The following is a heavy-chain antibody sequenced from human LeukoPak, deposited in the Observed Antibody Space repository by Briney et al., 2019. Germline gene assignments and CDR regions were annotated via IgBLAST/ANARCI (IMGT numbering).Heavy chain of an antibody. J-gene: IGHJ6*04. CDR2: ISSSSSYI. V-gene: IGHV3-21*01. CDR3: ARRVRGVIISYGMDV. Sequence: GGSLRLSCAASGSTFSSYSMNWVRQAPGKGLEWVSSISSSSSYIYYADSVKGRFTISRDNAKNSLYLQMNSPRAEDTAVYYCARRVRGVIISYGMDVWGKGTTVTVSS. CDR1: GSTFSSYS. D-gene: IGHD3-10*01.